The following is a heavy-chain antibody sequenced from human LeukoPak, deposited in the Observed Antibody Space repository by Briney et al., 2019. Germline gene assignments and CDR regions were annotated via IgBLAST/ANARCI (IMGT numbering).Heavy chain of an antibody. CDR2: ISSSSTYI. CDR1: GFTFSSYG. CDR3: ARGLYSSSWYDFDY. Sequence: GGSLRLSCAASGFTFSSYGMHWARQAPGKGLEWVSSISSSSTYIYYADSVKGRFTISRDNAKNSLFLQLNSLRAEDTAVYYCARGLYSSSWYDFDYWGQGSLVTVSS. V-gene: IGHV3-21*01. D-gene: IGHD6-13*01. J-gene: IGHJ4*02.